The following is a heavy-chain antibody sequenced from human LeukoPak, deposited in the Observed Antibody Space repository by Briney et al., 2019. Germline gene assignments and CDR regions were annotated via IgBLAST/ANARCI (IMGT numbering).Heavy chain of an antibody. CDR3: ARRVIWGVGYYFDY. CDR1: GYSFTSHW. J-gene: IGHJ4*02. V-gene: IGHV5-51*04. D-gene: IGHD1-26*01. CDR2: IYPGDSDT. Sequence: EPLKISCYGSGYSFTSHWIGWVRQMPGRGLEWMGIIYPGDSDTRYSPSFQGQVTISADKPISTAYLQWSSLKPSDPAMFDCARRVIWGVGYYFDYWGQGTLVTVSS.